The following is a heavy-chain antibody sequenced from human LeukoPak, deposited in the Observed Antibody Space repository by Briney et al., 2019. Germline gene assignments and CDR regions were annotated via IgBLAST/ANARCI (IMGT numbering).Heavy chain of an antibody. V-gene: IGHV3-15*01. CDR1: AFTFSDAW. Sequence: GGPLRLSCAASAFTFSDAWMTWVRQAPGKGLEWVGRIKSKTDGSTTDYAAPVKGRFTISRDDSKTTLYLQMNSLKTEDTAVYYCTTGSRLRYSDYWGQGTLVTVSS. D-gene: IGHD3-9*01. CDR3: TTGSRLRYSDY. J-gene: IGHJ4*02. CDR2: IKSKTDGSTT.